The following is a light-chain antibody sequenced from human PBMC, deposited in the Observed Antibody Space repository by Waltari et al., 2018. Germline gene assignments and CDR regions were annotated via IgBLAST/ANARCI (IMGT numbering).Light chain of an antibody. V-gene: IGKV3-11*01. Sequence: EVVLTQSPATLSLSPGERATLSCRASQSVYNFLAWYQQKPGQAPRLLIYEASQRATGIPARFSGSGSGTYFTLTISNVEPEDVTIYYCQQRANWPPLTFGGGTKVEIK. CDR1: QSVYNF. CDR2: EAS. J-gene: IGKJ4*01. CDR3: QQRANWPPLT.